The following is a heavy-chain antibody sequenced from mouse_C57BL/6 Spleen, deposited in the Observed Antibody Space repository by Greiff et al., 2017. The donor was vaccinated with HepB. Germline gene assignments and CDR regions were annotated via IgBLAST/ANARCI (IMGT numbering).Heavy chain of an antibody. V-gene: IGHV1-4*01. J-gene: IGHJ2*01. CDR3: ARSSTTVVATCPLDY. Sequence: QVQLQQSGAELARPGASVKMSCKASGYTFTSYTMHWVKQRPGQGLEWIGYINPSSGYTKYNQKFKDKATLTADKSSSTAYMQLSSLTSEDSAVYYCARSSTTVVATCPLDYWGQGTTLTVSS. CDR2: INPSSGYT. D-gene: IGHD1-1*01. CDR1: GYTFTSYT.